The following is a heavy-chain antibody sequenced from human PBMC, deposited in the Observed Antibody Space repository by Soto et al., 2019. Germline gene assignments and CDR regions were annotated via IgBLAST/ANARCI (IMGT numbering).Heavy chain of an antibody. V-gene: IGHV4-31*03. CDR2: IYYSGST. CDR1: GGSISSGGYY. CDR3: ARGYNWKYSPYHWFDP. Sequence: SETLSLTCTVSGGSISSGGYYWSWIRQHPGKGLEWIGYIYYSGSTYYNPSLKSRVTISADTSKNQFSLKLSSVTAADTAVYYCARGYNWKYSPYHWFDPWGKGTLVTVSS. J-gene: IGHJ5*02. D-gene: IGHD1-20*01.